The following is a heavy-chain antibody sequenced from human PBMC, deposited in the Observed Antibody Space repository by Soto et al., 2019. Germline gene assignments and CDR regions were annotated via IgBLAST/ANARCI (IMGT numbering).Heavy chain of an antibody. CDR3: ARERPDGCRLDP. D-gene: IGHD6-19*01. J-gene: IGHJ5*02. V-gene: IGHV4-30-4*01. CDR2: IYYSGST. CDR1: GGSISSGDYY. Sequence: QVQLQESGPGLVKPSQTLSLTCTVSGGSISSGDYYWSWIRQPPGKGLEGIGYIYYSGSTYYNPSLKSRVTISVDTSKNQFSLRLSSVTAADTAVYYCARERPDGCRLDPWGQGTLVTVSS.